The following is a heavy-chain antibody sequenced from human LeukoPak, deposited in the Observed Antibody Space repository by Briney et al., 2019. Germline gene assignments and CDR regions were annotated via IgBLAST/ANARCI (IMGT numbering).Heavy chain of an antibody. D-gene: IGHD3-9*01. CDR2: IYYSGST. J-gene: IGHJ4*02. V-gene: IGHV4-39*01. Sequence: SETLSLTCTVSGGSISSSSYSWGWIRQPPGKGLEWIGSIYYSGSTYYNPSLKSRVTISVDTSKNQFSLKLSSVTAADTAVYYCARCSRGYYDILTGYYLEDPNFDYWGQGTLVTVSS. CDR3: ARCSRGYYDILTGYYLEDPNFDY. CDR1: GGSISSSSYS.